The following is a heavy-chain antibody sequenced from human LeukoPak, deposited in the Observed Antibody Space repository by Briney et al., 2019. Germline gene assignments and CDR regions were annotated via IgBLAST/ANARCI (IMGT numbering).Heavy chain of an antibody. CDR3: ARGDTNMATDAFDI. D-gene: IGHD5-18*01. J-gene: IGHJ3*02. Sequence: SETLSLTCTVSGGSISSYYWTWIRQPAGKGLEWIGRIFTSGSTNYNPSLKSRVTMSVDTSKIQFSLKLSSVTAADTAVYYCARGDTNMATDAFDIWGQGTMVTVSS. CDR1: GGSISSYY. CDR2: IFTSGST. V-gene: IGHV4-4*07.